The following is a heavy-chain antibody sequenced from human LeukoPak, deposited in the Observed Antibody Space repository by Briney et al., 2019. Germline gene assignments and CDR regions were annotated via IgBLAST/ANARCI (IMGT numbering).Heavy chain of an antibody. CDR2: IYSGGST. D-gene: IGHD6-13*01. CDR1: GFTVSSNY. Sequence: GGSLRLSCAASGFTVSSNYMSWVRQAPGKGLEWVSVIYSGGSTYYADSVKGRFTISRDNSKNTLYLQMNSLRAEDTAVYYCARVVSSSWYYPSTYYYYCMDVWGKGTTVTVSS. CDR3: ARVVSSSWYYPSTYYYYCMDV. J-gene: IGHJ6*03. V-gene: IGHV3-53*01.